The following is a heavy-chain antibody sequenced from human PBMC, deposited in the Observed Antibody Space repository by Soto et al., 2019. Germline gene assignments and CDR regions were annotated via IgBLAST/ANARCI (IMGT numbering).Heavy chain of an antibody. J-gene: IGHJ3*02. V-gene: IGHV3-21*01. Sequence: GGSLRLSCAASGFTFSSYSMNWVRQAPGKGLEWVSSISSSSSYIYYADSVKGRFTISRDNAKNSLYLQMNSLRAEDTAVYYCARDLGYYDSSGRRSAFDIWGQGTMVNRLL. CDR2: ISSSSSYI. CDR1: GFTFSSYS. D-gene: IGHD3-22*01. CDR3: ARDLGYYDSSGRRSAFDI.